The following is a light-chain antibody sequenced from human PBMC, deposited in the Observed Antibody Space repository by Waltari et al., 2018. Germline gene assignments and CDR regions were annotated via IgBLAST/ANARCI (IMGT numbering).Light chain of an antibody. CDR1: QSLSGN. J-gene: IGKJ3*01. CDR2: DAS. Sequence: EIVMTQSPATLSVSPGDRATLSCRASQSLSGNLAWYQQKPGQAPRLLIYDASTRATGIPARFSGSGSGTEFTLTISRLEPEDFAVYYCQQYGAARYTFGPGTRLDLK. CDR3: QQYGAARYT. V-gene: IGKV3-15*01.